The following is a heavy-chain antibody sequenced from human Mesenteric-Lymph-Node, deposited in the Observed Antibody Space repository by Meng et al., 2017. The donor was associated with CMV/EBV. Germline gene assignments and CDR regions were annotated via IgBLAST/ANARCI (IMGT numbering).Heavy chain of an antibody. J-gene: IGHJ4*02. V-gene: IGHV3-21*06. CDR2: IRPTNAYI. CDR1: GFTFSSYS. Sequence: GESLKISCAASGFTFSSYSMIWVRQAPGKGLEWIASIRPTNAYIYYAHSVRGRFTISRDNAKNSLYLQMDSVRAEDTAVYYCATHGDSRFLEWLFSDSWGQGTLVTVSS. D-gene: IGHD3-3*01. CDR3: ATHGDSRFLEWLFSDS.